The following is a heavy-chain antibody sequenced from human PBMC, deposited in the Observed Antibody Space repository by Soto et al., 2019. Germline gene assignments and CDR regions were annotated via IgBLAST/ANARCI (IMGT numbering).Heavy chain of an antibody. V-gene: IGHV3-23*01. CDR2: ISGGGDTT. Sequence: EVQLLESGGGLVQPGGSLRLSCAASGFTFNNYAMTWVRQTPGKGLEWVSAISGGGDTTSYADSAKGRFTVSRDGSKNTLYLQRSSLRAEDTALYYCAKGRGGSGSLTPRVDFWGQGTLVTVSS. D-gene: IGHD3-10*01. CDR1: GFTFNNYA. J-gene: IGHJ4*02. CDR3: AKGRGGSGSLTPRVDF.